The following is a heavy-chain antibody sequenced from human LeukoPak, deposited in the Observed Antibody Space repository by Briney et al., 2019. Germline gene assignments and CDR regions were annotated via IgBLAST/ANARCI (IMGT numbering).Heavy chain of an antibody. CDR1: GYSISSSNW. D-gene: IGHD1-1*01. CDR3: ARTPTSSLDDPLDI. CDR2: IFYSGST. V-gene: IGHV4-28*01. J-gene: IGHJ3*02. Sequence: SETLSLTCAVSGYSISSSNWWGWIRQPPGKGLEWIGFIFYSGSTYYNPSLKSRVTMSVDTSQNQFSLKVSSVTAVDTAVYYCARTPTSSLDDPLDIWGQGTMVTVSS.